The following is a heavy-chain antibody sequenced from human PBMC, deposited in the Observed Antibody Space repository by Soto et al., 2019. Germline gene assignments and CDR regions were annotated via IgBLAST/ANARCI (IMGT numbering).Heavy chain of an antibody. CDR1: GYSFTDYY. V-gene: IGHV1-2*02. CDR3: ARVGPTGWFDP. CDR2: INTKTGGT. Sequence: QVHLVQSGAEVKKPGASVKVSCKASGYSFTDYYMHWVRQAPGQGLEWMGWINTKTGGTNYAQRVQGRVTTTGDTSINKAYIELSSLSSDDTAVYYCARVGPTGWFDPWGQGTVVTVSS. J-gene: IGHJ5*02.